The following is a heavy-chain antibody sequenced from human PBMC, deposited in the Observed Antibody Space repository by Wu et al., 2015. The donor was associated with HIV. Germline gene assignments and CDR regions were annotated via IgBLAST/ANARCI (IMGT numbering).Heavy chain of an antibody. CDR1: GYNFVSFG. V-gene: IGHV1-18*01. D-gene: IGHD3-16*01. Sequence: QLMQSGGEMRKPGDSVRVSCQASGYNFVSFGINWLRRAPGQRLQWLGFIDTFNGNKNNSWGRLTMTTNTSASTAFLELRDLRLDDTATLLLCQGTSPPSELLPFTWIVWGKGTTVTVSS. CDR3: CQGTSPPSELLPFTWIV. CDR2: IDTFNGNK. J-gene: IGHJ6*03.